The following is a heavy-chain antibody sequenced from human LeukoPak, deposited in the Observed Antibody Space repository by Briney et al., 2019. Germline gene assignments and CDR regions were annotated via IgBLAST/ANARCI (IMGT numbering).Heavy chain of an antibody. V-gene: IGHV3-30*02. CDR2: IWYDGSNK. D-gene: IGHD2-8*01. Sequence: GGSLRLSCAASGFTFSNYAMYWVRQAPGKGLEWVAIIWYDGSNKYYADSVKGRFTISRDNSKNTLYLQMNSLRAEDTAVYYCAKDHCNNGVCYYFDYWGQGTLVTVSS. CDR1: GFTFSNYA. J-gene: IGHJ4*02. CDR3: AKDHCNNGVCYYFDY.